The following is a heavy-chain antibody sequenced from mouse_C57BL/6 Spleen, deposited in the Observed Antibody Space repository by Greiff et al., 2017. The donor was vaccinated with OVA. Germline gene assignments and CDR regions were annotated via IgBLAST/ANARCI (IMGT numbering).Heavy chain of an antibody. V-gene: IGHV1-26*01. CDR1: GYTFTDYY. J-gene: IGHJ2*01. CDR3: ARPDY. Sequence: EVHLQQSGPELVKPGASVKISCKASGYTFTDYYMNWVKQSHGKSLEWIGDINPNNGGTSYNQKFKGKATLTVDKSSSTAYMELRSLTSEDSAVYYCARPDYWGQGTTLTVSS. CDR2: INPNNGGT.